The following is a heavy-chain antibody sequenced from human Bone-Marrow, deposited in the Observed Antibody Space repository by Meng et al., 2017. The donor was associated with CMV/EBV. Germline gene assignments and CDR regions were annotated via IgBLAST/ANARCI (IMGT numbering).Heavy chain of an antibody. Sequence: SETLSLTCAVYGGSFSGYYWSWIRQPPGKGLEWIGEINHSGSTYYNPSLKSRVTISVDTSKNQFSLKLSSVTAADTAVYYCALTAPGEGFDYWGQGTLVTVSS. CDR1: GGSFSGYY. V-gene: IGHV4-34*01. CDR3: ALTAPGEGFDY. CDR2: INHSGST. J-gene: IGHJ4*02. D-gene: IGHD3-16*01.